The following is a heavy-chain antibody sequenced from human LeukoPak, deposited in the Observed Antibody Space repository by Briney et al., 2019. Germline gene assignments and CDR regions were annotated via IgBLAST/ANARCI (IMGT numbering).Heavy chain of an antibody. V-gene: IGHV1-3*01. CDR2: ISAGNGNT. Sequence: ASVKVSCKASGHTFTNYAIHWVRQAPGQRLEWMGWISAGNGNTKYSQNFQGRVTFISNTSATTAFMELSSLRSEDAAVYYCARDSGSGNNDYWGQGTLVTVSS. CDR1: GHTFTNYA. J-gene: IGHJ4*02. D-gene: IGHD1-26*01. CDR3: ARDSGSGNNDY.